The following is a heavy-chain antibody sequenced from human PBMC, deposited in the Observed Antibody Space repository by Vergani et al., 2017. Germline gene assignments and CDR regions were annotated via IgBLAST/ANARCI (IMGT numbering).Heavy chain of an antibody. CDR3: ARGSXLGGSCYKPLFDY. Sequence: QVQLQESGPGLVKPSQTLSLTCTVSGGSINSHNYYWSWIRQPAGNGLEWIWRIHTSGSTNYNPSLKSRVTMSEDKSKNQFSLNLTSVTAADTAVYFCARGSXLGGSCYKPLFDYGGQGILVTVSS. D-gene: IGHD2-15*01. J-gene: IGHJ4*02. CDR2: IHTSGST. V-gene: IGHV4-61*02. CDR1: GGSINSHNYY.